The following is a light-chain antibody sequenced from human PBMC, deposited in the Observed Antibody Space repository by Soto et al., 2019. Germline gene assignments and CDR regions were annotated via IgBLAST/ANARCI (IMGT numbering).Light chain of an antibody. V-gene: IGKV3-15*01. Sequence: MTQSPSSLSASVGDRATLSCRASQSVSSKLAWYQQKPGQAPRLLFYGASTGATGIPARFSGSGSETEFTLSISSLQSEDFAVYYCQQYNNWPGTFGQGTKVEIK. CDR3: QQYNNWPGT. J-gene: IGKJ1*01. CDR1: QSVSSK. CDR2: GAS.